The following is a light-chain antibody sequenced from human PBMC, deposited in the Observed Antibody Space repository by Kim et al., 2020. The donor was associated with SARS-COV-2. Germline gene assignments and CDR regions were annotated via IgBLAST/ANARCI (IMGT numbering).Light chain of an antibody. CDR1: QSVRTN. J-gene: IGKJ5*01. CDR3: QQYNRWPLIT. Sequence: MTQSPGTLSVSPEERVSLSCRASQSVRTNLAWYQQKPGRAPRLLIYAASTRAAGVPDRFSGSGSGTEFRLTISSLQSEDVAVYYCQQYNRWPLITFGQGTRLEIK. CDR2: AAS. V-gene: IGKV3-15*01.